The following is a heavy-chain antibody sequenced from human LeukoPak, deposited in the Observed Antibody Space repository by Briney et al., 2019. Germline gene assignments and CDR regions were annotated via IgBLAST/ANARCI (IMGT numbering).Heavy chain of an antibody. D-gene: IGHD5-12*01. J-gene: IGHJ4*02. CDR2: IRYDGSNK. CDR1: GFIFSSYG. V-gene: IGHV3-30*02. Sequence: GGSLRLSCAASGFIFSSYGMHWVRQAPGKGLEWVAFIRYDGSNKYYAYSVKGRFTISRDNSKNTLYLQMNSLRAEDTAVYYCARYSTTLLSFDYWGQGTLVTVSS. CDR3: ARYSTTLLSFDY.